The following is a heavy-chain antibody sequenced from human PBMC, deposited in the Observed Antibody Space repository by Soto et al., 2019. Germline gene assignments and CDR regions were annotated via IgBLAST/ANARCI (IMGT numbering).Heavy chain of an antibody. V-gene: IGHV1-18*04. J-gene: IGHJ6*02. Sequence: AAVKVSCKASGYTFTSYGFSWVRQAPGRGLEWMGWISAYNGNTNYAQKLQGIVTMTTDTSTSTAYMELRSLRSDDTAVYYCARGGLRSYYYYGMDVWGQGTTVTVSS. CDR1: GYTFTSYG. CDR2: ISAYNGNT. D-gene: IGHD1-26*01. CDR3: ARGGLRSYYYYGMDV.